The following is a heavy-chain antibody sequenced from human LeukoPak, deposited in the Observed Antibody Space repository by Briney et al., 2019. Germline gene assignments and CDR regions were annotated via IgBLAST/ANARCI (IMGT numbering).Heavy chain of an antibody. CDR2: ISDSGGVT. Sequence: GGSLRLSCAASGFTFSTYAMTWVRQAPGKGLEWVSSISDSGGVTFYTDSVKGRFTFSRDNSKNTLSLQMNSLSAEDTAVYYCAREGGFYRPLDYSGQGTLVTVSS. CDR3: AREGGFYRPLDY. J-gene: IGHJ4*02. D-gene: IGHD3-3*01. V-gene: IGHV3-23*01. CDR1: GFTFSTYA.